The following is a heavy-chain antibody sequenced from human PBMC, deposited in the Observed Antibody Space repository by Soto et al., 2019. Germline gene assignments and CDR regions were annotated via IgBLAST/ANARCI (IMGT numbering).Heavy chain of an antibody. V-gene: IGHV3-9*01. CDR1: GLTFDDYA. J-gene: IGHJ3*02. CDR2: ISWNSGSI. Sequence: GGSLRLSCAASGLTFDDYAMRWVRQATGKGLEWVSGISWNSGSIGYADSVKGRFTISRDNAKNSLYLQMNSLRAEDTALYYCAKELYYDILTGYISGGAFDIWGQGTMVTVSS. CDR3: AKELYYDILTGYISGGAFDI. D-gene: IGHD3-9*01.